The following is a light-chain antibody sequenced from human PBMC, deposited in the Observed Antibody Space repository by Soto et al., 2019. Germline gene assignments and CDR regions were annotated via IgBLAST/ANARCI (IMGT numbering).Light chain of an antibody. CDR2: KGT. V-gene: IGLV2-23*01. J-gene: IGLJ1*01. CDR3: CSSAPESTYV. CDR1: SSDVGAYNS. Sequence: QSALAQPASVSGSPGQSITISCTGTSSDVGAYNSVSWYQQHPHRAPQVIIYKGTQRPSGVSNRFSGSSSGNAASLTISALQADDEAVYFCCSSAPESTYVFGTGTKLTVL.